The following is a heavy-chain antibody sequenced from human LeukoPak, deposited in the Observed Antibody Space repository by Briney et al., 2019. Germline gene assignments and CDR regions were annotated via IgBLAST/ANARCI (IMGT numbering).Heavy chain of an antibody. CDR1: GGSFSGYY. CDR3: AREAVVIAAADTYRYYYYMDV. D-gene: IGHD6-13*01. Sequence: KPSETLSLTCAVYGGSFSGYYWTWIRQLPGKGLEWIGEINQSGSRNYNPSLKSRVTISIDTSKNQFSLKLSSVTAADTAVYYCAREAVVIAAADTYRYYYYMDVWGKGTTVTVSS. CDR2: INQSGSR. J-gene: IGHJ6*03. V-gene: IGHV4-34*01.